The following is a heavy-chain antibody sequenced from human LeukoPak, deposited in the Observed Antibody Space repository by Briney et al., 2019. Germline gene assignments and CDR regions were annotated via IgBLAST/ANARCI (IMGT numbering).Heavy chain of an antibody. CDR2: ISSSSSYI. V-gene: IGHV3-21*01. CDR1: GFTFSSYS. Sequence: PGGSLRLSCAASGFTFSSYSMNWVRQAPGKGLEWVSSISSSSSYIYYADSVKGRFTISRDNAKNSLYLQMNSLRAEDTAVYYCARDEGTYYYDSSARAGFDYWGQETLVTVSS. D-gene: IGHD3-22*01. J-gene: IGHJ4*02. CDR3: ARDEGTYYYDSSARAGFDY.